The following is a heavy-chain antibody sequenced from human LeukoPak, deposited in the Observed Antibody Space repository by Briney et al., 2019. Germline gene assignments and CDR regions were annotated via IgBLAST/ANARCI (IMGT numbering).Heavy chain of an antibody. J-gene: IGHJ6*03. D-gene: IGHD1-20*01. CDR2: ISWNSDSI. CDR1: GFTFDDYA. Sequence: PEGSLRLSCAASGFTFDDYAMHWVRQAPGKGLEWVSGISWNSDSIAYADSVKGRFTISRDNAKNSLYLQMNSLRAEDTAVYYCAKVGKAARIIGTTSRYYYYYMDVWGKGTTVTISS. V-gene: IGHV3-9*01. CDR3: AKVGKAARIIGTTSRYYYYYMDV.